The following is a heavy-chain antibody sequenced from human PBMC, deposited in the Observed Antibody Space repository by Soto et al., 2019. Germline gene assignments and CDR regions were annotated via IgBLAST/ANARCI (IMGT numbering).Heavy chain of an antibody. CDR3: ARDRGSDDPIDY. D-gene: IGHD2-21*01. CDR1: GFTLSSYG. Sequence: QVQLVESGGGVVQPGRSLRLSCGASGFTLSSYGMHWVRQAPGQGLEWVAVIWHDGSNKYYADSMKGRFTISRDNSNNTLYLQMNNLRVEDTAVYYCARDRGSDDPIDYWGQGTLVTVSS. CDR2: IWHDGSNK. V-gene: IGHV3-33*01. J-gene: IGHJ4*02.